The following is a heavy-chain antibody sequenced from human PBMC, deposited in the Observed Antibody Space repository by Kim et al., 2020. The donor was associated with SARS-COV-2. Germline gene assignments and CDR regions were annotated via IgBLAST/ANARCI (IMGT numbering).Heavy chain of an antibody. Sequence: KARFTISRDNAKNSLYLQMNSLIAEDTAVYYCARSLQTPYYYDSSGRFDPWGQGTLVTVSS. V-gene: IGHV3-11*06. J-gene: IGHJ5*02. D-gene: IGHD3-22*01. CDR3: ARSLQTPYYYDSSGRFDP.